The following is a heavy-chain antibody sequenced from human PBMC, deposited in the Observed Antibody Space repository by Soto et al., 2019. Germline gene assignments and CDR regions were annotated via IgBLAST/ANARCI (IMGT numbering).Heavy chain of an antibody. CDR1: GDSISIGNYY. V-gene: IGHV4-31*03. J-gene: IGHJ4*02. CDR3: ARLYTYGYYYFDY. CDR2: IYYSGST. Sequence: SETLSLACTVSGDSISIGNYYWSCIRQHPGKGLEWIGYIYYSGSTYYNPSLKSRVTISVDTSKNQFSLKLSSVTAADTAVYYCARLYTYGYYYFDYWGQGTLVTVSS. D-gene: IGHD5-18*01.